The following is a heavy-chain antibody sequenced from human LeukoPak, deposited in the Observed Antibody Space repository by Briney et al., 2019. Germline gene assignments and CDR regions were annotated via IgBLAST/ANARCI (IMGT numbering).Heavy chain of an antibody. CDR2: ISAYNGNT. CDR3: AREEAVAGNNWFDP. CDR1: GYTFTSYD. V-gene: IGHV1-18*01. Sequence: ASVKVSCKASGYTFTSYDINWVRQAPGQGLEWMGWISAYNGNTNYAQKLQGRVTMTTDTSTSTAYMELRSLRSDDTAVYYCAREEAVAGNNWFDPWGQGTLVTVSS. J-gene: IGHJ5*02. D-gene: IGHD6-19*01.